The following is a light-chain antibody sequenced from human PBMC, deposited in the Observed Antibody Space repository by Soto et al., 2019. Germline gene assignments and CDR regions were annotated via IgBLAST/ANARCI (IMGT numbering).Light chain of an antibody. CDR2: TNN. V-gene: IGLV1-47*02. CDR3: AAWDDSLSAWV. J-gene: IGLJ3*02. CDR1: SSNIGSDY. Sequence: QPVLTQPPSASGTPGQRVTISCSGSSSNIGSDYVYWFQQLPGTAPKLLIYTNNQRPSGVPDRFSGSKSGTSASLAISGLRSEDEADYCCAAWDDSLSAWVFGGGTKRTVL.